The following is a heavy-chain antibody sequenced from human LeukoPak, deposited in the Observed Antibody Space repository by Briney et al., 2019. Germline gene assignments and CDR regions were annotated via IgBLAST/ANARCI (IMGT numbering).Heavy chain of an antibody. J-gene: IGHJ4*02. Sequence: VGSLRLSCAASGVTFSSYAMHSVRQAPGKGLEWVSAISGTGGSTYYADSVKGRFTISRDNSKNTVYLQMNRLRAEDTAVYYWAKEGIAAARPGGSDYWGQGTLVTVSS. CDR2: ISGTGGST. D-gene: IGHD6-13*01. V-gene: IGHV3-23*01. CDR1: GVTFSSYA. CDR3: AKEGIAAARPGGSDY.